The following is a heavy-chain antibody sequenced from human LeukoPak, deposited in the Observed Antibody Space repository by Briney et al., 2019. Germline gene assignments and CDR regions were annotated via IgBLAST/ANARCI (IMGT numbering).Heavy chain of an antibody. V-gene: IGHV3-21*01. J-gene: IGHJ4*02. CDR2: ITSSSNYI. Sequence: GGSLRLSCAASGFTFSSYSMNWVRQAPGKGLEWVSSITSSSNYIYYADSVKGRFTISRDNAKNSLYLQLNSLRAEDTAVYYCARADSSGYYHPINWGQGTLVTVSS. CDR1: GFTFSSYS. CDR3: ARADSSGYYHPIN. D-gene: IGHD3-22*01.